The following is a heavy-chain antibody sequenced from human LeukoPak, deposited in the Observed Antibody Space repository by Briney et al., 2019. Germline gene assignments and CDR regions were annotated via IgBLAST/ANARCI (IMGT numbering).Heavy chain of an antibody. CDR2: INPNSGGT. J-gene: IGHJ4*02. D-gene: IGHD3-10*01. Sequence: ASVKVSCKASGGTFSSYAISWVRQAPGQGLEWMGWINPNSGGTNYAQKFQGRVTMTRDTSISTAYMELSRLRSDDTAVYYCARSLYGSGSYPHDYWGQGTLVTVSS. V-gene: IGHV1-2*02. CDR3: ARSLYGSGSYPHDY. CDR1: GGTFSSYA.